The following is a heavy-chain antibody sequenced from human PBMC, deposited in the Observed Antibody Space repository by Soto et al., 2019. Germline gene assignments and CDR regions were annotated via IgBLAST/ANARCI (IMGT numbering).Heavy chain of an antibody. J-gene: IGHJ4*02. D-gene: IGHD3-10*01. CDR2: IRSKADNYAT. V-gene: IGHV3-73*01. Sequence: PGGSLRLSWAASGFTFSGSAMHWVVQASWKGLEWVVRIRSKADNYATAYAASVKGRFTISRDYSKNTAFLQMNTLKTEETAVSYCSSWTSGKTNDYWGKGTLVTVSS. CDR1: GFTFSGSA. CDR3: SSWTSGKTNDY.